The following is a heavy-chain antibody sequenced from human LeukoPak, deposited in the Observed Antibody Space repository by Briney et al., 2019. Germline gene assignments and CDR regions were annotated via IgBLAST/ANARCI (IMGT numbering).Heavy chain of an antibody. J-gene: IGHJ4*02. D-gene: IGHD5-18*01. V-gene: IGHV3-53*01. CDR3: ARDRPYSYGLDY. CDR2: IYSGGST. Sequence: SGGSLRLSCAASGFTVSSNYMSWVRQAPGKGLEWVSVIYSGGSTYYADSVKGRFTISRDNSKNTLYLQMNSLRAEDTAVYYCARDRPYSYGLDYWGQGTLVTVSS. CDR1: GFTVSSNY.